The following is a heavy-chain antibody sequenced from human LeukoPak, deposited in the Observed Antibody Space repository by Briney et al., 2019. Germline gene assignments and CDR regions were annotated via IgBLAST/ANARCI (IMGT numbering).Heavy chain of an antibody. D-gene: IGHD3-16*01. J-gene: IGHJ6*02. Sequence: ASVKVSCKASGYTFTNYAMNWVRQAPGQGLEWMGWINTNTGNPTYAQGFTGRFVFSLDTSVSTAYLQISSLKAEDTAVYYCARVRSWGYYYYGMDVWGQGTTVTVSS. CDR2: INTNTGNP. V-gene: IGHV7-4-1*02. CDR3: ARVRSWGYYYYGMDV. CDR1: GYTFTNYA.